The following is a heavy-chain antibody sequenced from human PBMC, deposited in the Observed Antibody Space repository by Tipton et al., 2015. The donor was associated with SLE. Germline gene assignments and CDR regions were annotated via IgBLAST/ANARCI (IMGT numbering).Heavy chain of an antibody. Sequence: TLSLTCSVSGASMNRGSYSWHWIRQPAGKALQWLGDIDCSGNTYDNPSLRSRVSISVDVSRNQFSLTLNSVTAADTAVYYCARDAHGYYSGWMDYWGQGTLVTVSS. D-gene: IGHD2-15*01. V-gene: IGHV4-61*09. CDR3: ARDAHGYYSGWMDY. CDR2: IDCSGNT. CDR1: GASMNRGSYS. J-gene: IGHJ4*02.